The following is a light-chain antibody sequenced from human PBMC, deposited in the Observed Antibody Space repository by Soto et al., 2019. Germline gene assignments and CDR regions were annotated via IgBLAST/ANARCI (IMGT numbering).Light chain of an antibody. Sequence: QSALTQPASLSGSPGQSITISCTGTSSDIGAYDYVSWFQQHPGKAPKLMISEVNNRPSGVPDRFSGSKSGNTASLTVSGLQAEDEADYYCSSYATGDNYVFGSGTKVTVL. CDR3: SSYATGDNYV. J-gene: IGLJ1*01. CDR2: EVN. CDR1: SSDIGAYDY. V-gene: IGLV2-8*01.